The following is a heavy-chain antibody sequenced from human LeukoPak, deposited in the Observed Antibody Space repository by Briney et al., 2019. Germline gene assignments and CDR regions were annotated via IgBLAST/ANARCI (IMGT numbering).Heavy chain of an antibody. Sequence: SATLSLTCTVAGGSISSYYWSWIRQPPGKGLERLGYIYYSGSTNYHPALKSRVTISVDTAKNQFSLKLSSVTAADTAVYYCARVIPGQWLVPSVFDYWGQGTLVTVSS. D-gene: IGHD6-19*01. CDR2: IYYSGST. CDR3: ARVIPGQWLVPSVFDY. V-gene: IGHV4-59*01. CDR1: GGSISSYY. J-gene: IGHJ4*02.